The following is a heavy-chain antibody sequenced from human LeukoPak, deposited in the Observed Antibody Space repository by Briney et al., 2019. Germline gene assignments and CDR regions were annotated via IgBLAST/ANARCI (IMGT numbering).Heavy chain of an antibody. Sequence: PGGSLRLSCTASGFTVSNNYMSWVRQAPGKGLEWVSAISGSGGSTYYADSVKGRFTLSRDNSKNTLYLQMNSLRAEDTAVYYCAKDLYYYDSSGYYYPPFDYWGQGTLVTVSS. V-gene: IGHV3-23*01. CDR3: AKDLYYYDSSGYYYPPFDY. J-gene: IGHJ4*02. D-gene: IGHD3-22*01. CDR2: ISGSGGST. CDR1: GFTVSNNY.